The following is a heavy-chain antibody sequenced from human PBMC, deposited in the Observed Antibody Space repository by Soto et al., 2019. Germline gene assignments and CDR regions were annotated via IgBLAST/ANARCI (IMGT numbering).Heavy chain of an antibody. CDR2: ISAYNGNT. D-gene: IGHD2-2*01. CDR3: ARMLGYCSSTSCSFNYYYGMDV. V-gene: IGHV1-18*01. Sequence: ASVKVSCKASGYTFTSYGISWVRQAPGQGLEWMGWISAYNGNTNYAQKLQGRVTMTTDTSTSTAYMELRSLRSDDTAVYYCARMLGYCSSTSCSFNYYYGMDVWGQGTTVTVSS. J-gene: IGHJ6*02. CDR1: GYTFTSYG.